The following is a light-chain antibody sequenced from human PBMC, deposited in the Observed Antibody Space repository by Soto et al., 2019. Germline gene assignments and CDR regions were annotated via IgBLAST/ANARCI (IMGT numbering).Light chain of an antibody. Sequence: DIVMTQSPDSLAVSPGERATINCKSSQSVLYSSNNKNYLAWYQQKPGQPPKLLIYWASTRESGVPDRFSVSGSGTDFTLTISSLQAEDVAVYYCQQYYSTPLTFGGGTKVEIK. CDR3: QQYYSTPLT. CDR2: WAS. V-gene: IGKV4-1*01. J-gene: IGKJ4*01. CDR1: QSVLYSSNNKNY.